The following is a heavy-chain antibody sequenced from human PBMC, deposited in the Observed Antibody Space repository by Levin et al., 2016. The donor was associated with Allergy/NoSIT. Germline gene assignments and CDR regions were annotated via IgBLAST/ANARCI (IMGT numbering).Heavy chain of an antibody. CDR3: AKGGSERFDP. D-gene: IGHD6-19*01. CDR2: ISGSGGST. Sequence: GESLKISCAASGLTFSNYAMSWVRQAPGRGLEWVSSISGSGGSTYYGDSVKGRFTISRDNSKNTLYLQMNSLRAEDTAVYYCAKGGSERFDPVGPGNPGHRLL. J-gene: IGHJ5*02. CDR1: GLTFSNYA. V-gene: IGHV3-23*01.